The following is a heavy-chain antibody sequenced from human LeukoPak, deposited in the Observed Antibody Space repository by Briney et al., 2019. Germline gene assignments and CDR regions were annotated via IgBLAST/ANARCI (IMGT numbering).Heavy chain of an antibody. CDR2: ISGGAGTM. CDR1: GFNFGTYS. Sequence: GGSLRLSCAASGFNFGTYSMNWVRQALGTGLEWISYISGGAGTMYYASSVKGRFTISRDNAKNSLYLQLNSLRAEDTAVYYCARDVIMDVWGKGTTVTVSS. J-gene: IGHJ6*03. CDR3: ARDVIMDV. V-gene: IGHV3-48*01. D-gene: IGHD2-21*01.